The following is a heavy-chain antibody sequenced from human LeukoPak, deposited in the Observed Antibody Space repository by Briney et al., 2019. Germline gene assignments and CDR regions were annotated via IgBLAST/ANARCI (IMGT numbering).Heavy chain of an antibody. CDR1: GDSISSSSYY. CDR2: VHYSGIT. Sequence: SETLSLTCTVSGDSISSSSYYWGWIRQPPGKGLEWIGTVHYSGITYYNPSLKSRVTMSLDTSKNQFSLKLSSVTAADTAVYYCARGRWWLAGRPPHYMDVWGKGTTVTVSS. D-gene: IGHD6-6*01. V-gene: IGHV4-39*07. J-gene: IGHJ6*03. CDR3: ARGRWWLAGRPPHYMDV.